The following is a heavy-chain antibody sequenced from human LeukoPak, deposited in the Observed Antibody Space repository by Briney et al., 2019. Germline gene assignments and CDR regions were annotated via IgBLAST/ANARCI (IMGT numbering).Heavy chain of an antibody. V-gene: IGHV3-74*01. CDR3: VRDLPRTSGP. D-gene: IGHD3-10*01. CDR1: GFTFNTAW. Sequence: GGSLRLSCVASGFTFNTAWMHWARQTPGKGLVWVSHIDGDGRGITYADDVKGRFTISRDNAKNTLYLQMNRLRVEDTAVYYCVRDLPRTSGPWGQGTLVTVSS. CDR2: IDGDGRGI. J-gene: IGHJ5*02.